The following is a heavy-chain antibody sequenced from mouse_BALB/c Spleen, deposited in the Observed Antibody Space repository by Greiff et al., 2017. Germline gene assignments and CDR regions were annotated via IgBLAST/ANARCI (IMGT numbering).Heavy chain of an antibody. Sequence: VQLQQSAAELARPGASVKMSCKASGYTFTSYTMHWVKQRPGQGLEWIGYINPSSGYTEYNQKFKDKTTLTADKSSSTAYMQLSSLTSEDSAVYYCARPNYYGSREFAYWGQGTLVTVSA. CDR1: GYTFTSYT. J-gene: IGHJ3*01. V-gene: IGHV1-4*02. D-gene: IGHD1-1*01. CDR3: ARPNYYGSREFAY. CDR2: INPSSGYT.